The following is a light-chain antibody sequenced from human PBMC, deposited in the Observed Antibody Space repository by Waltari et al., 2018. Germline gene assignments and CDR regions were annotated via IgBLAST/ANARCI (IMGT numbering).Light chain of an antibody. Sequence: DIVMTQSPDSLAVSLGERATINCKSSQNILYSSNNKNYLAWFQQKPGQTPKLLIYSASTRESGVPERFSGSGSGTDFTLTINSLQAEDVAVYYSQQYYSAPITFGQGTRLEIK. CDR2: SAS. J-gene: IGKJ5*01. CDR3: QQYYSAPIT. CDR1: QNILYSSNNKNY. V-gene: IGKV4-1*01.